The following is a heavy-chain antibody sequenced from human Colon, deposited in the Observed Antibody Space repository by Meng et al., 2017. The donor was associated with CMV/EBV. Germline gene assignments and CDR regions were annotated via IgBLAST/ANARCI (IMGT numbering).Heavy chain of an antibody. D-gene: IGHD2-15*01. J-gene: IGHJ6*02. CDR1: GFTFTTYS. Sequence: GGPLRLSCAASGFTFTTYSMAWVRQAPGKGLEWVSIIHSGDSRTQYADFVKGRSTTSRDDSKSTVHLHTSSLRAEDTATYYCAKRRGYGNGMDVWGQGTTVTVSS. CDR2: IHSGDSRT. V-gene: IGHV3-23*03. CDR3: AKRRGYGNGMDV.